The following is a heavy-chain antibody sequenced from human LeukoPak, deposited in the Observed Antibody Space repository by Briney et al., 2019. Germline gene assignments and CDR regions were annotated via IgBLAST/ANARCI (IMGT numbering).Heavy chain of an antibody. CDR1: GGSISSYY. D-gene: IGHD2-15*01. J-gene: IGHJ5*02. CDR3: ARADCSGGSCYWFDP. Sequence: SETLSLTCNVPGGSISSYYWSWIRQPPGKGLEWIGSISYSGSTNYNPSLKSRVTISVDTSKNQFSLKLSSVTAADTAVYYCARADCSGGSCYWFDPWGQGTLVTVSS. V-gene: IGHV4-59*01. CDR2: ISYSGST.